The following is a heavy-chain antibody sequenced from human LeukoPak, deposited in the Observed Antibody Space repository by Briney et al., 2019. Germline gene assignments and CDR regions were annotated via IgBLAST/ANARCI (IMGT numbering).Heavy chain of an antibody. CDR1: GFNFSSYL. J-gene: IGHJ3*02. V-gene: IGHV3-7*04. CDR3: ARPTAVTLVDAFNI. D-gene: IGHD4-17*01. CDR2: IKQDGTEK. Sequence: PGGSLRLSCAAAGFNFSSYLMTWVRQAPGKGLEWVANIKQDGTEKYYVDSVKGRFTISRDNGKNSLYLQMNSLRDVDTAVYFCARPTAVTLVDAFNIWGLGTMVTVSS.